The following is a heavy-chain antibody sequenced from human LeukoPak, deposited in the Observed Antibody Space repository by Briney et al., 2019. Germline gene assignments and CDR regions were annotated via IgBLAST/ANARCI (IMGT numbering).Heavy chain of an antibody. CDR1: GYSFSSYW. CDR3: TRPDYYDSSGYSFDI. V-gene: IGHV5-51*01. CDR2: IYSGDSET. J-gene: IGHJ3*02. D-gene: IGHD3-22*01. Sequence: GESLKISCKGSGYSFSSYWIAWVRQRPGKGLEWMGIIYSGDSETRYSPSFQGQVTISADKSISTAYLQWRSLKASDTAMYYCTRPDYYDSSGYSFDIWGQGTMVTVPS.